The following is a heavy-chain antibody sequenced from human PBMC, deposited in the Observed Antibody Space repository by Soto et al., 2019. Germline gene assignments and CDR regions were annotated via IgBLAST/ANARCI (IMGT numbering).Heavy chain of an antibody. Sequence: QVQLVESGGGVVQPGRSLRLSCAASGFTFSSYCMHWVRQAPGKGLEWVAVISHDGSNKYFADSVKGRFTTSRDNSQNTLYLKMNSLRTEYTAVYYCAKQLLAVAGYLHVMDVWGKGTTVTVSS. CDR1: GFTFSSYC. D-gene: IGHD6-19*01. J-gene: IGHJ6*04. V-gene: IGHV3-30*18. CDR3: AKQLLAVAGYLHVMDV. CDR2: ISHDGSNK.